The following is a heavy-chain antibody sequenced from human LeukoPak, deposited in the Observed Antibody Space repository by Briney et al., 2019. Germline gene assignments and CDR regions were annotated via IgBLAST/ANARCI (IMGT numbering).Heavy chain of an antibody. CDR2: INHSGST. CDR1: GGSFSGYY. D-gene: IGHD3-22*01. CDR3: GRDSRGPDY. J-gene: IGHJ4*02. V-gene: IGHV4-34*01. Sequence: SETLSLTCAVYGGSFSGYYWSWIRQPPGKGLEWIGEINHSGSTNYNPSLKSRITISVDTSKNQISLKLNSVTAADTAVYYCGRDSRGPDYWGQGTLVTVSS.